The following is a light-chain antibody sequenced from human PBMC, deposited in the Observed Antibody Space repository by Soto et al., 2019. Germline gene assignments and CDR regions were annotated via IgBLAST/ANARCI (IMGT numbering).Light chain of an antibody. CDR3: QSYDSSLSGYV. V-gene: IGLV1-40*01. J-gene: IGLJ1*01. CDR2: GNN. Sequence: QSVLTQPPSVSGAPGQRVTISCTGSSSNIGASYEVHWYQQLPGRAPKLLIYGNNNRPSGVPDRFSGSKSGTSGSLAITGLQAEDEEDYYCQSYDSSLSGYVFGTGTKVTVL. CDR1: SSNIGASYE.